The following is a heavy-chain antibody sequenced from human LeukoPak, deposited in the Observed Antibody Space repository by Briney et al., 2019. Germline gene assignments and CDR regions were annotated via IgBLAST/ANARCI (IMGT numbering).Heavy chain of an antibody. J-gene: IGHJ3*02. Sequence: SETLSLTCTVSGGSISSSSYYWGWIRQPPGKGLEWIGSIYYSGSTYYNPSLKSRVTISVDTSKNQFSLKLSSVTAADTAVYYCARTSTLYYDILTGYAFDIWGQGTMVTASS. D-gene: IGHD3-9*01. CDR3: ARTSTLYYDILTGYAFDI. V-gene: IGHV4-39*07. CDR2: IYYSGST. CDR1: GGSISSSSYY.